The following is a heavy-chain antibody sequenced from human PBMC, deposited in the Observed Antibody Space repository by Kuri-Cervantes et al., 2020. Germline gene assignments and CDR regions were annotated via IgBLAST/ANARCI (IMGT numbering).Heavy chain of an antibody. CDR3: AREIAAAGTLTFDY. V-gene: IGHV1-2*02. CDR2: INPNSGGT. Sequence: ASVKVSCKASGGTFSSYTISWVRQAPGQGLEWMGWINPNSGGTNYAQKFQGRVTMTRDTSISTAYMELSRLRSDDTAVYYCAREIAAAGTLTFDYWGQGTLVTVSS. CDR1: GGTFSSYT. J-gene: IGHJ4*02. D-gene: IGHD6-13*01.